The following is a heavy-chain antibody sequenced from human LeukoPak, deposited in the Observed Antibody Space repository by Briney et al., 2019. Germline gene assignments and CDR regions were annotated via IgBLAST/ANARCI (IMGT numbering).Heavy chain of an antibody. CDR3: ARGYDTTGYFSY. V-gene: IGHV7-4-1*02. Sequence: ASVKVSCKASGYTFTNYTLNWGRQAPGQGGEGMGWTDTNTGHPTYAQGFIGRLVFSLDTSITTAYLQISSLKAEDTAVYYCARGYDTTGYFSYWGQGTLVTVSS. CDR2: TDTNTGHP. CDR1: GYTFTNYT. J-gene: IGHJ1*01. D-gene: IGHD3-22*01.